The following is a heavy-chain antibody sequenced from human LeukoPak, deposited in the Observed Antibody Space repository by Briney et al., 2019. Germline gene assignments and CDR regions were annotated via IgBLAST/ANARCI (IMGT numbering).Heavy chain of an antibody. D-gene: IGHD5-24*01. V-gene: IGHV4-59*01. CDR2: IYYSGTT. Sequence: SETLSLTCTVSGGSISNYYWSWIRQPSGKGLEWIAYIYYSGTTNYNPSLKSRVTLSVDTSKNQFSLKLSSLTAADTAVYYCARGGGYNSFDQWGQGTLVTVSS. CDR1: GGSISNYY. CDR3: ARGGGYNSFDQ. J-gene: IGHJ4*02.